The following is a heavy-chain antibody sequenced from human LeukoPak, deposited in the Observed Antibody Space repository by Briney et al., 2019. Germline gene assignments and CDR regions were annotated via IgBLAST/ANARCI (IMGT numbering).Heavy chain of an antibody. CDR3: AKDLFGGYCSTTSCYTFDY. CDR1: GFTFDDYA. D-gene: IGHD2-2*01. Sequence: GGSLRLSCAASGFTFDDYAMHWVRQAPGKGLEWVSAISGSGGSTCYAGSVKGRFTISRDNSKNTLYLQMNSLRAEDTAVYYCAKDLFGGYCSTTSCYTFDYWGQGTLVTVSS. CDR2: ISGSGGST. J-gene: IGHJ4*02. V-gene: IGHV3-23*01.